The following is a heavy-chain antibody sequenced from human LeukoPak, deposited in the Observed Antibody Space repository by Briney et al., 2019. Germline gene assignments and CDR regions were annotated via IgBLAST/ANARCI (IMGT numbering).Heavy chain of an antibody. J-gene: IGHJ3*02. CDR3: ASLSPYFDWFGPPDAFDI. Sequence: GASVKVSCKASGYTFTSYAMNWVRQAPGQGLEWMGWISAYNGNTNYAQKLQGRVTMTTDTSTSTAYMELRSLRSDDTAVYYCASLSPYFDWFGPPDAFDIWGQGTMVTVSS. CDR1: GYTFTSYA. D-gene: IGHD3-9*01. CDR2: ISAYNGNT. V-gene: IGHV1-18*01.